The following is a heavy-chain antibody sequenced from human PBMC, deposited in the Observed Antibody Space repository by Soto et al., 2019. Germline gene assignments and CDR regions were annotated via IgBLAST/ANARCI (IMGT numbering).Heavy chain of an antibody. J-gene: IGHJ3*02. CDR2: INHSRST. CDR3: ARGLPFSDRESTSSGWYLDDPFDI. D-gene: IGHD6-19*01. V-gene: IGHV4-34*01. Sequence: SETLCLTCAVYDGFFSGYYWSWIRQPPRKGLERIGEINHSRSTNYNPSLKSRVTISVDTSKNQFSQKLSSVTAADTAVYYCARGLPFSDRESTSSGWYLDDPFDIWGQGTMVTVSS. CDR1: DGFFSGYY.